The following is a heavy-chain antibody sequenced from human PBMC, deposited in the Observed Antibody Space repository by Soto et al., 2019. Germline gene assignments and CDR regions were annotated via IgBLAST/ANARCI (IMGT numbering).Heavy chain of an antibody. J-gene: IGHJ3*02. CDR3: ARSGSRYDAFDI. Sequence: QLQLQESGPGLVKPSETLSLTCTVSGGSISSSSYYWGWIRQPPGKGLEWIGSIYYSGSTYYNPSLKSRVTISVDTSKNQFSLKLSSVTAADTAVYYCARSGSRYDAFDIWGQGTMVTVSS. CDR2: IYYSGST. V-gene: IGHV4-39*01. D-gene: IGHD1-26*01. CDR1: GGSISSSSYY.